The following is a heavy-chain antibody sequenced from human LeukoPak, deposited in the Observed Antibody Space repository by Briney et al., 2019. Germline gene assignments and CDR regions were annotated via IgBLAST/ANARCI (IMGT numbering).Heavy chain of an antibody. Sequence: GGSLRLSCAASGFTFSSYAMHWVRQAPGKGLEWVAVISYDGSNKYYADSVKGRFTISRDNSKNTLYLQMNSLRAEDTAVYYCGRDWVSMVRGASQGYWGQGTLVTVSS. V-gene: IGHV3-30-3*01. CDR2: ISYDGSNK. J-gene: IGHJ4*02. CDR1: GFTFSSYA. CDR3: GRDWVSMVRGASQGY. D-gene: IGHD3-10*01.